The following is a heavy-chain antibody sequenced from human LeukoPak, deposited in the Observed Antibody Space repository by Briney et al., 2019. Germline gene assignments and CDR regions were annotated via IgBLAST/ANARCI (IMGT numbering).Heavy chain of an antibody. CDR3: ARTGRRGYFDF. J-gene: IGHJ2*01. CDR2: IYYTGST. Sequence: SETLSLTCTVSGGSISTYYWSWIRQPPGKGLEWIGYIYYTGSTNYNPSLRSRVTISVDTSNNQFSLRVTSVTTPDTAVYYCARTGRRGYFDFWGRGTLVTVSS. V-gene: IGHV4-59*01. CDR1: GGSISTYY. D-gene: IGHD1-14*01.